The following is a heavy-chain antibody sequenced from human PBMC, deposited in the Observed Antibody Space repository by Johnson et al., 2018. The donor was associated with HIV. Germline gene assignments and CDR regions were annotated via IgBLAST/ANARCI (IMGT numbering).Heavy chain of an antibody. J-gene: IGHJ3*02. Sequence: QVQLVESGGGVVQPGRSLRLSCAASGFTFSSYAMHWVRQAPGKGLEWVAVISYDGSNNYYADSVKGRFTISSDNSKNTLYVQMNSLRAEDTAVYYCAGTYSGYEESAFDIWGQGTMVTVSS. D-gene: IGHD5-12*01. CDR2: ISYDGSNN. V-gene: IGHV3-30-3*01. CDR1: GFTFSSYA. CDR3: AGTYSGYEESAFDI.